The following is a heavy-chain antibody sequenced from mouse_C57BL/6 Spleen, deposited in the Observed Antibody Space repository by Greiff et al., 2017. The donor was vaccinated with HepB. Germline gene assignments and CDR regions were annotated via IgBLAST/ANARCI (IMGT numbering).Heavy chain of an antibody. V-gene: IGHV1-81*01. CDR2: IYPRSGNT. J-gene: IGHJ4*01. CDR1: GYTFTSYG. Sequence: VQLQQSGAELARPGASVKLSCKASGYTFTSYGISWVKQRTGQGLEWIGEIYPRSGNTYYNEKFKGKATLTADKSSSTAYMELRSLTSEDSAVYVCARSIYYVYDAAMDYWGQGTSVTVSS. CDR3: ARSIYYVYDAAMDY. D-gene: IGHD2-2*01.